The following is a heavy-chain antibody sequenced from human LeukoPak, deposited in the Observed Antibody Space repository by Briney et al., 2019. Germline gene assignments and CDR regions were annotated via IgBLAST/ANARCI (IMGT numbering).Heavy chain of an antibody. Sequence: PSETLSLTCTVSGGSISSYYWSWIRQPAGKALEWIGRIYTSGSTNYNPSLKSRVTMSVDTSKNQFSLKLSSVTAADTAVYYCARDSSGWYAYNWFDPWGQGTLVTVSS. V-gene: IGHV4-4*07. D-gene: IGHD6-19*01. CDR1: GGSISSYY. CDR2: IYTSGST. CDR3: ARDSSGWYAYNWFDP. J-gene: IGHJ5*02.